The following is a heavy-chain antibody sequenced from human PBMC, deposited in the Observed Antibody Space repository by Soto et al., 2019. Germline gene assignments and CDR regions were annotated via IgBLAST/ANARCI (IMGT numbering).Heavy chain of an antibody. V-gene: IGHV3-49*04. CDR1: GFTFGDYA. CDR3: TRIWFGEGVFGY. CDR2: IRSKAYGGTT. D-gene: IGHD3-10*01. Sequence: GGSLRLSCTASGFTFGDYAMSWVRQAPGKGLEWVGFIRSKAYGGTTEYAASVKGRFTISRDDSKSIAYLQMNSLKTEDTAVYYCTRIWFGEGVFGYWGQGTLVTVSS. J-gene: IGHJ4*02.